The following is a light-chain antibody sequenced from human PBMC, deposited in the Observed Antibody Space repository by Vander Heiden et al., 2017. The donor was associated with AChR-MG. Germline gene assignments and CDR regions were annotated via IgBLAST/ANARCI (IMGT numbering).Light chain of an antibody. CDR1: SGDIGKYDS. V-gene: IGLV2-8*01. CDR3: TSHLNREFFL. Sequence: QSGLTQPPSMSGSPGPSVTISCTGTSGDIGKYDSVSWYQQHPDTAPILSSFDVNKRPSGVPERFSGSKSGTTASPTVSGLQAEDEAYYYCTSHLNREFFLFGSGTTVTVL. J-gene: IGLJ1*01. CDR2: DVN.